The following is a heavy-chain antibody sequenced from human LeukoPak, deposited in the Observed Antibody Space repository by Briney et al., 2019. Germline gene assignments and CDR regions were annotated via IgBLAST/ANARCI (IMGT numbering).Heavy chain of an antibody. Sequence: ASVKVSCKVSGYTLTELSMHWVRQAPGQGLEWMGIINPSGGSTSYAQKFQGRVTMTRDTSTSTVYMELSSLRSEDTAVYYCARGGDYELDALYYWGQGTLVTVSS. CDR1: GYTLTELS. V-gene: IGHV1-46*01. CDR3: ARGGDYELDALYY. D-gene: IGHD4-17*01. J-gene: IGHJ4*02. CDR2: INPSGGST.